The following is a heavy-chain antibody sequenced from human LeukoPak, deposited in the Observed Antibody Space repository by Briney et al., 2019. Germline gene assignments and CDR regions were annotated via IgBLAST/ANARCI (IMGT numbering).Heavy chain of an antibody. J-gene: IGHJ4*02. CDR2: IIPIFGTA. D-gene: IGHD2-2*01. CDR3: ARGVTVGYCSSTSCIFDY. V-gene: IGHV1-69*13. Sequence: GASVKVPCKASGGTFSSYDISWVRQAPRPGLEWMGGIIPIFGTANYAQKFQGRVTITADDATSTAYMELSSLRSEDTAVYCCARGVTVGYCSSTSCIFDYWGQGTLVTVSS. CDR1: GGTFSSYD.